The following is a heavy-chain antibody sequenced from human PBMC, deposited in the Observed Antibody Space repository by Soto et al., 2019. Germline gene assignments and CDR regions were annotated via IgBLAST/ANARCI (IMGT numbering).Heavy chain of an antibody. CDR1: GGSISSGGYY. Sequence: SETLSLTCTVSGGSISSGGYYWSWICQHPGKGLEWIGYIYYSGTTNYNPSLKSRVTISADTSKNQFSLKLTSVTAADTAVYYCARGSTTEKVDSWGQGTLVTVSS. CDR2: IYYSGTT. D-gene: IGHD4-17*01. V-gene: IGHV4-30-4*08. CDR3: ARGSTTEKVDS. J-gene: IGHJ4*02.